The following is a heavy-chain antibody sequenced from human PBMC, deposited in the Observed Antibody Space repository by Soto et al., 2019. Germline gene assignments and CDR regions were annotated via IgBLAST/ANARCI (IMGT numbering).Heavy chain of an antibody. V-gene: IGHV3-23*01. CDR3: AKGGHYYNGSPVDFDF. Sequence: WGSLRLSCTASGFTFKNYGMNWVRQAPGKGPEWVSIITDSGDTTYYADSVKGRFTISRDNSKNTLYLQMNGLRAEDTAVYYCAKGGHYYNGSPVDFDFWGPGTLVTVSS. CDR2: ITDSGDTT. J-gene: IGHJ4*02. D-gene: IGHD3-22*01. CDR1: GFTFKNYG.